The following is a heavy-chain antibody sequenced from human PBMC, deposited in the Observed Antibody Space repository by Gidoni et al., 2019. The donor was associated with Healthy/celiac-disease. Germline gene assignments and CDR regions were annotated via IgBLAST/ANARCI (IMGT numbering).Heavy chain of an antibody. J-gene: IGHJ5*02. CDR3: ARDKEGDYEIESVEGFVLPGHWFDP. Sequence: QLQLQSSVPGLPTPSETLSLTCTVSCASISSYYWRWILPPPGKGLEWIGYIYDSGSTNYNPSLKSRVTISVDTSKNQFSLKLSSVTAADTAVYYCARDKEGDYEIESVEGFVLPGHWFDPWGQGTLVTVSS. CDR1: CASISSYY. V-gene: IGHV4-59*01. D-gene: IGHD4-17*01. CDR2: IYDSGST.